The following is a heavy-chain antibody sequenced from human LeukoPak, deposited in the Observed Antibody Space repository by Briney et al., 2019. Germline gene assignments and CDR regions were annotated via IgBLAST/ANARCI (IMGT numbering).Heavy chain of an antibody. CDR2: IHYTGSS. D-gene: IGHD4-17*01. J-gene: IGHJ4*02. CDR3: AEGVTTFDY. CDR1: SGSISSYY. V-gene: IGHV4-59*01. Sequence: SETLSLTCTVSSGSISSYYWNWIRQPPGKGLEWIGYIHYTGSSNYNPSLKSRVTISIDTSKNQFSLKLSSVTAADTAVYYCAEGVTTFDYWGQGTLVTVSS.